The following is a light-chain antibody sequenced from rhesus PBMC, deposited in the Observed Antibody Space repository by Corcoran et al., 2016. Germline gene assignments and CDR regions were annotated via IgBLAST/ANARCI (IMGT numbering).Light chain of an antibody. V-gene: IGKV1-22*01. Sequence: DIQMTQSPSSLSASVGDTVTITCRASQSIRRWLAWYQQKPGKAPKLLIYKASIVQSGVPSRFRGSVSGKGCTRTISSLQSEDFATYYCQQYSSSPYSFGQGTKVEIK. CDR1: QSIRRW. J-gene: IGKJ2*01. CDR2: KAS. CDR3: QQYSSSPYS.